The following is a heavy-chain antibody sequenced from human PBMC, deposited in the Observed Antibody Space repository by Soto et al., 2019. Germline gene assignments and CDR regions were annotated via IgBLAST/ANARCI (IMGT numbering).Heavy chain of an antibody. CDR3: ARTIYSTSSGLDY. Sequence: GGSLRLSCAASGFTFSSYAMNWVRQAPGKGLEWVSGISGGGGSTYYADSVKGRFTISRDNSKNTLCLQMNSLRAEDTAVYYCARTIYSTSSGLDYWGQGTLVTVSS. D-gene: IGHD6-6*01. J-gene: IGHJ4*02. V-gene: IGHV3-23*01. CDR1: GFTFSSYA. CDR2: ISGGGGST.